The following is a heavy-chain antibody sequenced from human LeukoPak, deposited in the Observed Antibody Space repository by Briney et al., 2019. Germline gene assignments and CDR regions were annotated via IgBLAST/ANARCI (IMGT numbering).Heavy chain of an antibody. J-gene: IGHJ4*02. D-gene: IGHD6-6*01. V-gene: IGHV4-61*02. Sequence: SETLSLTCTVSGGSISSGSYYWSWIRQPAGKGLEWIGRIYTSGSTNYNPSLKSRVTISVDTSKNQFSLKLSSVTAADTAVYYCARWGYSSSQDYWGQGTLVTVSS. CDR2: IYTSGST. CDR1: GGSISSGSYY. CDR3: ARWGYSSSQDY.